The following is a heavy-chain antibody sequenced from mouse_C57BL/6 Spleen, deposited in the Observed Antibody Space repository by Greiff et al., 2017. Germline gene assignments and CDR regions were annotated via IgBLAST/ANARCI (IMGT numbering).Heavy chain of an antibody. CDR1: GFTFSNYW. CDR3: TVSSGYYGSSYPYYFDY. Sequence: DVQLQESGGGLVQPGGSMKLSCVASGFTFSNYWMNWVRQSPEKGLEWVAQIRLKSDNYATHYAESVKGRFTISRDDSKSSVYLQMNNLRAEDTGIYYCTVSSGYYGSSYPYYFDYWGQGTTLTVSS. V-gene: IGHV6-3*01. CDR2: IRLKSDNYAT. D-gene: IGHD1-1*01. J-gene: IGHJ2*01.